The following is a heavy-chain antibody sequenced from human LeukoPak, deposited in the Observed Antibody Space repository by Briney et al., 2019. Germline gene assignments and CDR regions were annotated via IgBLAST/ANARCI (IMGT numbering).Heavy chain of an antibody. CDR3: ARAVGYQLLLRWFDP. V-gene: IGHV4-61*01. Sequence: SETLSLTCTVSGVSFSSGSYYWSWIRQPPGKGLEWIVYIYYSGSTNYNPSLKSRVTISVDTSKNQFSLKLSSVTAADTAVYYCARAVGYQLLLRWFDPWGQGTLVTVSS. D-gene: IGHD2-2*01. J-gene: IGHJ5*02. CDR2: IYYSGST. CDR1: GVSFSSGSYY.